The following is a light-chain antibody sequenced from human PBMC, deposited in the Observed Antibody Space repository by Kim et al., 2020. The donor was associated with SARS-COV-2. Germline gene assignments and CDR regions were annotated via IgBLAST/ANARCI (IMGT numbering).Light chain of an antibody. Sequence: SSVGDRVTITCRASQDINNYLAWYQQKPGTAPKLLIYAASTLQSGVPSRFIGRRSGTDFTLTISSLQPEYVATYYCQKYISAPLTFGGGTKVDIK. CDR2: AAS. V-gene: IGKV1-27*01. CDR1: QDINNY. CDR3: QKYISAPLT. J-gene: IGKJ4*01.